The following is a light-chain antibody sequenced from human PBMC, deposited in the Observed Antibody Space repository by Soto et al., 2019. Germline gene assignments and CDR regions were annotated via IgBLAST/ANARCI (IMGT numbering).Light chain of an antibody. CDR1: QNINSY. J-gene: IGKJ1*01. CDR3: LQTYSSPLWT. Sequence: DIQMTQSPSSLSASVGDRVTITCRASQNINSYLNWYQQKPGKAPKLLIYAASSLQSGVPSRLSGSGSGTHFTLTIISLQPEDFATYYWLQTYSSPLWTFGQGTKVEIK. V-gene: IGKV1-39*01. CDR2: AAS.